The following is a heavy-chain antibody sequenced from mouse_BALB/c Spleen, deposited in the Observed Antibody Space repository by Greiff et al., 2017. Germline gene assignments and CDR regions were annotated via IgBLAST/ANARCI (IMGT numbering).Heavy chain of an antibody. CDR3: ARGGNYRYFDV. V-gene: IGHV14-1*02. D-gene: IGHD2-1*01. Sequence: DVKLQESGAELVRPGALVKLSCKASGFNIKDYYMHWVKQRPEQGLEWIGWIDPENGNTIYDPKFQGKASITADTSSNTAYLQLSSLTSEDTAVYYCARGGNYRYFDVWGAGTTVTVSS. CDR2: IDPENGNT. CDR1: GFNIKDYY. J-gene: IGHJ1*01.